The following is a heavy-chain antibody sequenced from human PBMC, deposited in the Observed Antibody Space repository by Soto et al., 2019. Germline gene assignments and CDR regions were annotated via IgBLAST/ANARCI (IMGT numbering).Heavy chain of an antibody. V-gene: IGHV3-48*01. CDR2: ISLSSSTI. CDR3: ARDSRNYYYYMDV. J-gene: IGHJ6*03. CDR1: GFTFSSYT. Sequence: VQLVESGGGLVQPGGSLRLSFEASGFTFSSYTINWVPQAPGKGLGWISDISLSSSTIFYADSVKGRFTISRDNAKNSLYLQMNSLRAEDTAVYYCARDSRNYYYYMDVWGKGTTVTVSS.